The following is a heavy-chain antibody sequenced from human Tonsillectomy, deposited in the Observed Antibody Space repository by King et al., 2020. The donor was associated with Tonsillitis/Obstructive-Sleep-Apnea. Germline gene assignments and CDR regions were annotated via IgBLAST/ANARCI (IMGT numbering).Heavy chain of an antibody. D-gene: IGHD2-2*01. V-gene: IGHV3-64D*06. CDR3: VKDFKSVIPVLGGAFDI. CDR2: ISSNGGTT. CDR1: GFIFNSYA. Sequence: QLVQSGGGLVQPGGSLRLSCSASGFIFNSYAMHWVRQAPGKGLAYVSGISSNGGTTYYADSVKGRFTIPRDSSKNTLNLQMSSLRAEDTGVYYCVKDFKSVIPVLGGAFDIWGQGTMVAVSS. J-gene: IGHJ3*02.